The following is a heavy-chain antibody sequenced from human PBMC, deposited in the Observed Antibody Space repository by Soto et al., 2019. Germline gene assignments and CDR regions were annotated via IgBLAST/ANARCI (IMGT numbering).Heavy chain of an antibody. Sequence: GASVKVSCKASGYTFTVYYMHWVRQAPGQGLEWMGWINPKSGGTMYPQKFQGGVTMTWDTSISTAYTALTRLRSDDTAVYYCARDLAKGGGSAGFDYWGQGTLVTVSS. J-gene: IGHJ4*02. CDR3: ARDLAKGGGSAGFDY. V-gene: IGHV1-2*02. CDR2: INPKSGGT. D-gene: IGHD1-26*01. CDR1: GYTFTVYY.